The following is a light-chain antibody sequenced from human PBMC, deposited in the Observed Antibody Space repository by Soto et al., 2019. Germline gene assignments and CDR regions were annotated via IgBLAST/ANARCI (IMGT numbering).Light chain of an antibody. Sequence: DIQMTQSPSTLSASIGDRVTITCRASQSISTWLAWYQQKSGKAPKLLIYKASTLESGVPSRFSGSGSGTDFTLTISSLQPDDLATYYCQQYNVFPTTFGQGTRLEI. CDR1: QSISTW. V-gene: IGKV1-5*03. CDR3: QQYNVFPTT. CDR2: KAS. J-gene: IGKJ5*01.